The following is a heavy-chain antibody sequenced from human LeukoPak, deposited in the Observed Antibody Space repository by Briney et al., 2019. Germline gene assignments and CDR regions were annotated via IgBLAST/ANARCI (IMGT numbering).Heavy chain of an antibody. Sequence: EASLKVSCKASGGTFSSYAISWGRQAPGQGLEWMGGIIPIFGTANYAQKFQGRVTITADESTSTAYMELSRLRSEDTAVYYCARDLTTVVTVNYFFYGMDVWGQGTTVTVSS. V-gene: IGHV1-69*01. J-gene: IGHJ6*02. CDR3: ARDLTTVVTVNYFFYGMDV. CDR1: GGTFSSYA. D-gene: IGHD4-23*01. CDR2: IIPIFGTA.